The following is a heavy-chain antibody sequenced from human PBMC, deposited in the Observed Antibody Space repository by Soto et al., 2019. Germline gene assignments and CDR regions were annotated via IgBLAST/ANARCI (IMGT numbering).Heavy chain of an antibody. D-gene: IGHD3-10*01. Sequence: KSSETLSLTCSVSGGSIGTRSYFLFCIRQPPWKGLEWVGAVHYSGSANHRSSLQSRVTISVDTSQNQFSLRLRSVTAADTAVYYCARHRWGSGSYSGLLDFWGQGALVTVSS. CDR1: GGSIGTRSYF. J-gene: IGHJ4*02. CDR2: VHYSGSA. V-gene: IGHV4-39*01. CDR3: ARHRWGSGSYSGLLDF.